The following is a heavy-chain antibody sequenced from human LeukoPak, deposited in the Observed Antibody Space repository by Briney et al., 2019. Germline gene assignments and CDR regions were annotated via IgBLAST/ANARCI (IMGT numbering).Heavy chain of an antibody. J-gene: IGHJ4*02. CDR2: ISGSGGST. CDR3: ARGHGYSYGQSGFFDY. Sequence: GGSLRLSCAASGFTFSSYAMSWVRQAPGKGLEWVSAISGSGGSTYYADSVKGRFTISRDNSKNTLYLQMNSLRAEDTAVYYCARGHGYSYGQSGFFDYWGQGTLVTVSS. D-gene: IGHD5-18*01. CDR1: GFTFSSYA. V-gene: IGHV3-23*01.